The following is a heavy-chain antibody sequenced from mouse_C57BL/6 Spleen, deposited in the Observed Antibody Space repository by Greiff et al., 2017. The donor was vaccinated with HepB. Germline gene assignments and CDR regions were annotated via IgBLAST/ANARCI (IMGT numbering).Heavy chain of an antibody. J-gene: IGHJ2*01. CDR1: GYTFTDYY. CDR3: ARTGWLPY. CDR2: INPNNGGT. Sequence: EVQLQQSGPELVKPGASVKISCKASGYTFTDYYMNWVNQSHGKSLEWIGDINPNNGGTSYNQKFKGKATLTVDKSSSTAYMELRSLTSEDSAVYYCARTGWLPYWGQGTTLTVSS. V-gene: IGHV1-26*01. D-gene: IGHD2-3*01.